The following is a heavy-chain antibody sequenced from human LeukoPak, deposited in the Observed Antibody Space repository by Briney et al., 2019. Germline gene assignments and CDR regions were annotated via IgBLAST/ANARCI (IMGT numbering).Heavy chain of an antibody. Sequence: GESLKISCKGSGYSFTTYGMHWVLQAPGQGLEWRGWINTNTGNPTYAQDFTGRFVFFLDTSVSKAYLQINNIKTDETAIYYCARETTVTTYWFDPWGQGTLVIVAS. CDR1: GYSFTTYG. D-gene: IGHD4-17*01. V-gene: IGHV7-4-1*02. J-gene: IGHJ5*02. CDR2: INTNTGNP. CDR3: ARETTVTTYWFDP.